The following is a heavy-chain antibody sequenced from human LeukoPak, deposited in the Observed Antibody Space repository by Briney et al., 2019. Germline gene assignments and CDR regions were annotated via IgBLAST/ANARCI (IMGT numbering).Heavy chain of an antibody. V-gene: IGHV4-59*01. CDR2: IYSSGST. CDR1: GGSISSYY. J-gene: IGHJ4*02. D-gene: IGHD1-7*01. Sequence: KPSETLSLTCTVSGGSISSYYWSWIRQPPGKGLEWIGYIYSSGSTNYNPSLKSRVTISVDTSKNQFSLRLSSVTAADTAVYYCVRTGITGTTPDYWGQGTLVTVSS. CDR3: VRTGITGTTPDY.